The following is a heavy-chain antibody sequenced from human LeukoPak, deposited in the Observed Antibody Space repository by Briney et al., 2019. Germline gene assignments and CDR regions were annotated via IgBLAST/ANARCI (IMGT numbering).Heavy chain of an antibody. Sequence: PSETLSLTCAVYGGSFSGYYWSWIRQPPGKGLEWLGEINHSGSTNYNPSLKSRVTISVDTSKNQFSLKLSSVTAADTAVYYCARGRYDILTGYSYRYFDLWGRGTLVTVSS. J-gene: IGHJ2*01. V-gene: IGHV4-34*01. CDR3: ARGRYDILTGYSYRYFDL. D-gene: IGHD3-9*01. CDR1: GGSFSGYY. CDR2: INHSGST.